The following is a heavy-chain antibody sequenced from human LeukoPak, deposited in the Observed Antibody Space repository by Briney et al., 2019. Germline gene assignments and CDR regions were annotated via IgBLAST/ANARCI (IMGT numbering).Heavy chain of an antibody. J-gene: IGHJ6*03. CDR2: IIPIFGTA. CDR3: ARGSYYYGSPTDYYYYMDV. CDR1: GGTFSSYA. Sequence: SVKVSCKASGGTFSSYAISWVRQAPGQGLEWMGGIIPIFGTANYAQKFQGRVTITTDESTSTAYMELNSLRSEDTAVYYCARGSYYYGSPTDYYYYMDVWGKGTTVTVSS. D-gene: IGHD3-10*01. V-gene: IGHV1-69*05.